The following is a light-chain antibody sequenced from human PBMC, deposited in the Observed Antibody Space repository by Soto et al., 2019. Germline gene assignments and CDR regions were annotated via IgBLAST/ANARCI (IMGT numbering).Light chain of an antibody. J-gene: IGKJ5*01. V-gene: IGKV1-33*01. CDR1: QDISNY. CDR3: XXXXXXXIT. CDR2: DAS. Sequence: IQMTQSPSSLSASVGDRVTITCQASQDISNYLNWYHQKTGKATKLLIYDASKLETGVPSRFRGSGSGTEFSFNITSLQPEDVPXXXXXXXXXXXITXGQGTRLEI.